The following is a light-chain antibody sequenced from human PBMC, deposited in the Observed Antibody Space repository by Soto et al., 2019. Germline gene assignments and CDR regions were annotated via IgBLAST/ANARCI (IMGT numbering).Light chain of an antibody. V-gene: IGKV1-5*03. CDR3: HQYYSYPRT. J-gene: IGKJ1*01. Sequence: IQMPQSPSTLSASLGDRVTMTCRASQSLDRDYLAWYQQKPGKTPNLLIYNASTLESGVPSRFSGGGSGTSFTLTISSLQPDDFATYYGHQYYSYPRTFGQGTKV. CDR1: QSLDRDY. CDR2: NAS.